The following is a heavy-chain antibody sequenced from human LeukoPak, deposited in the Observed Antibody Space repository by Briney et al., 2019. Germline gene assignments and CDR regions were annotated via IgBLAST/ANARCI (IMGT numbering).Heavy chain of an antibody. CDR3: ARGPNSNWSGLDF. CDR2: IYYSGST. J-gene: IGHJ4*02. Sequence: PSETLSLTCTVSGGSISRTPYYWAWIRQPPGKGLEWIGSIYYSGSTHYNPSLKSRLSISVDTSKSQFSLKLSSVTAADTALYYCARGPNSNWSGLDFWGQGTLLTVSS. D-gene: IGHD6-6*01. CDR1: GGSISRTPYY. V-gene: IGHV4-39*01.